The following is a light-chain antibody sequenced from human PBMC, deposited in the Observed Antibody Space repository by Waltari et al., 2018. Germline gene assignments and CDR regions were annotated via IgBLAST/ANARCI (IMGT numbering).Light chain of an antibody. Sequence: DIQLTQSPSFLSASVGDRVTITYRASQGISSFLAWYQQKPGKAPKLLIFAAYTLQSGVPSRFSGSGSGTEFTLTISSLQPEDFATYYCQQLNSFPYTFGQGTKLEIK. CDR1: QGISSF. CDR3: QQLNSFPYT. J-gene: IGKJ2*01. CDR2: AAY. V-gene: IGKV1-9*01.